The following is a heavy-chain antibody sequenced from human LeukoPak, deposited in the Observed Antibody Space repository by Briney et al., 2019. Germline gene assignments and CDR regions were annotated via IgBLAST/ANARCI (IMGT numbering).Heavy chain of an antibody. CDR3: ARDRGSSWSTLDY. D-gene: IGHD6-13*01. Sequence: SETLSLTCTVSGGSIGSGGYYWSWIRQHPGKGLEWIGYIYYSGSTYYNPSLKSRVTISVDTSKNQFSLKLSSVTAADTAVYYCARDRGSSWSTLDYWGQGTLVTVSS. CDR2: IYYSGST. CDR1: GGSIGSGGYY. J-gene: IGHJ4*02. V-gene: IGHV4-31*03.